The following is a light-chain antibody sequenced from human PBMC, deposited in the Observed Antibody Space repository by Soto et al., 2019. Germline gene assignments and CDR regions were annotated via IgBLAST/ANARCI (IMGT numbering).Light chain of an antibody. J-gene: IGKJ4*01. V-gene: IGKV1-27*01. Sequence: DIQMTQSPSSLSASVGDRVTITCRASQGISNYLAWYQQKPGKVPKLLIYAASTLQSGVPSRFXGSGXGTXXXXXXXXXQPXDVAXXYCXKXNSAPLTFGGGTKVEXX. CDR2: AAS. CDR3: XKXNSAPLT. CDR1: QGISNY.